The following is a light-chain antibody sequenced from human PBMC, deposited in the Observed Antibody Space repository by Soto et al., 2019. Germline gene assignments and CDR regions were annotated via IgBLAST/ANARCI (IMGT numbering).Light chain of an antibody. J-gene: IGKJ5*01. CDR3: QQYNNWPPLT. CDR1: QTVNRN. Sequence: IVMTQSPVALSVSPGERATLSCRASQTVNRNLAWYQQKPGQAPRLLIYGASSRATGVPARFSVSGSGTEFILTISSLQSEDFAVYYCQQYNNWPPLTFGQGTRLEIK. V-gene: IGKV3-15*01. CDR2: GAS.